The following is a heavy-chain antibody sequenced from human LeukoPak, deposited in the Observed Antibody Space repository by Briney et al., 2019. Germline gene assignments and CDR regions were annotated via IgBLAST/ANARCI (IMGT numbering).Heavy chain of an antibody. J-gene: IGHJ4*02. CDR3: ARDWQLVD. CDR2: VHYSGTT. V-gene: IGHV4-30-4*01. D-gene: IGHD1-1*01. Sequence: SETLSLTCTVSGGSISSGDKYWSWIRQPLGKGLEWIGNVHYSGTTSYNSSLMSRLSMSVDRSKNQFSLRLSSVTAADTAVYYCARDWQLVDWGQGTLVTVSS. CDR1: GGSISSGDKY.